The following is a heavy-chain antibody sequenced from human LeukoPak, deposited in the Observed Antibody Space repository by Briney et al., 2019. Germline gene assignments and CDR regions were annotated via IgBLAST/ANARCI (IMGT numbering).Heavy chain of an antibody. CDR3: ARDPELYYFAC. J-gene: IGHJ4*02. Sequence: SETLSLTCAVSGGSISSGGYYWMWIRQHPGKGLEWIGYIYYSGSTYYNPSLKSRVTISVDTSKNQFSLNLNSVTAADTAVYYGARDPELYYFACWGQGTLVTVSS. D-gene: IGHD3-10*01. CDR2: IYYSGST. CDR1: GGSISSGGYY. V-gene: IGHV4-31*11.